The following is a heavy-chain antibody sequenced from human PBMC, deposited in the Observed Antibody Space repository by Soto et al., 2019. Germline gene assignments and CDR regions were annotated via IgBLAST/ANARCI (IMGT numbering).Heavy chain of an antibody. D-gene: IGHD3-10*01. CDR3: ARDGSGSTLGY. V-gene: IGHV3-30-3*01. CDR2: ISYDGSNK. CDR1: GFTFSSYA. Sequence: QVQLVESGGGVVQPGRSLRLSCAASGFTFSSYAMHWDRQTPGKGLEWVAVISYDGSNKYYADSVKGRFTISRDNSKNTLYLQMNSLRAEDTAVYYCARDGSGSTLGYWGQGTLVTVSS. J-gene: IGHJ4*02.